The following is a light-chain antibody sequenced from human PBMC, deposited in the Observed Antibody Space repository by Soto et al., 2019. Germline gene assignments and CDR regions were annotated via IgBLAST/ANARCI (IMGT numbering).Light chain of an antibody. CDR1: SSNIGSNY. CDR2: RNN. CDR3: AAWDDSLSVVV. Sequence: QSVLTQPPSASGTPGQRVTISCSGSSSNIGSNYVYWYQQLPGTVPQLLIYRNNERPSGVPDRFSGSKSGTSASLAISGLRSEDEADYYCAAWDDSLSVVVFGGGTKLTVL. J-gene: IGLJ2*01. V-gene: IGLV1-47*01.